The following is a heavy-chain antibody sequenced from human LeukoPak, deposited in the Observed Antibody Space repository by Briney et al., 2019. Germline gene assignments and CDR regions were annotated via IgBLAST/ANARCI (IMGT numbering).Heavy chain of an antibody. V-gene: IGHV4-61*02. CDR2: IYTSGST. CDR1: GGSISSGRYY. J-gene: IGHJ4*02. CDR3: ARDHAGIAVGFDY. D-gene: IGHD6-19*01. Sequence: SQTLSLTCTVSGGSISSGRYYWSWIRQPAGKGLEWIGRIYTSGSTNYNPSLKSRVTISVDTSKNQFSLKLSSVAAADTAVYYCARDHAGIAVGFDYWGQGTLLTVSS.